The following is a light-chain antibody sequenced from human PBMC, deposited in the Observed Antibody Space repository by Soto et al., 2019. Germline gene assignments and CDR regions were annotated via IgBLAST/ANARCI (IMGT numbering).Light chain of an antibody. CDR3: SLYTTSNTRQIV. V-gene: IGLV2-14*03. CDR1: SSDVGGYDY. CDR2: DVS. Sequence: SVLTQPASVSGSPGEWINISCPGTSSDVGGYDYVSWYQHHPGKAPKLIIYDVSNRPSGVSNPFSGSKSGNTASLTISGLQPEDEADYYCSLYTTSNTRQIVFGTGTKVTVL. J-gene: IGLJ1*01.